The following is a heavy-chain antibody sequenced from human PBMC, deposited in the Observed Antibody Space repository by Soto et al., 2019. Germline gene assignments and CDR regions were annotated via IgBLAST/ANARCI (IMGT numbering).Heavy chain of an antibody. D-gene: IGHD3-16*02. J-gene: IGHJ4*02. V-gene: IGHV3-7*01. CDR2: VNPDGSAQ. CDR1: GFTFSTYW. CDR3: ARVGVWGSSRYWPDY. Sequence: GGSLRLSCAASGFTFSTYWMTWVRQAPGKGLEWVANVNPDGSAQYHLDSVKGRFTISRDNAKNSLSLQMNSLRVEDRAVYYCARVGVWGSSRYWPDYWGQGTLVTVSS.